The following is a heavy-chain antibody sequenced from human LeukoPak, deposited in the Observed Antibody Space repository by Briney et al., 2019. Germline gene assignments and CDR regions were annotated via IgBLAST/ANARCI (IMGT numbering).Heavy chain of an antibody. CDR3: ARGGGTAALDY. CDR1: GGSISSYY. CDR2: INHSGST. V-gene: IGHV4-34*01. J-gene: IGHJ4*02. Sequence: SETLSLTCTVSGGSISSYYWSWIRQPPGKGLEWIGEINHSGSTNYNPSLKSRVTISVDTSKNQFSLKLSSVTAADTAVYYCARGGGTAALDYWGQGTLVTVSS. D-gene: IGHD6-6*01.